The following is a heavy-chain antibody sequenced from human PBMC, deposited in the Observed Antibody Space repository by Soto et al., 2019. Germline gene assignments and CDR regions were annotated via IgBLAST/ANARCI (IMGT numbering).Heavy chain of an antibody. CDR1: GGSISGYY. D-gene: IGHD4-17*01. CDR3: ARLPLADYGGIFDP. CDR2: IHYSGNT. J-gene: IGHJ5*02. Sequence: SETLSLTCAVSGGSISGYYWSWIRQPPGKGLEWIGYIHYSGNTNYNPSLKSRVTISVDTSKNQFSLKLSSVTAADTAVYYCARLPLADYGGIFDPWGQGTLVTVSS. V-gene: IGHV4-59*01.